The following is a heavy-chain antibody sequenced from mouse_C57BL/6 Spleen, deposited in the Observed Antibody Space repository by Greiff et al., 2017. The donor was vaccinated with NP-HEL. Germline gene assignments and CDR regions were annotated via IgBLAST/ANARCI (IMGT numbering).Heavy chain of an antibody. CDR3: ARSVTSAFDY. J-gene: IGHJ2*01. Sequence: QVQLKESGAELVKPGASVKISCKASGYAFSSYWMNWVKQRPGKGLEWIGQIYPGDGDTNYNGKFKGKATLTADKSSSTAYMQLSRLTSEGSAVYICARSVTSAFDYWGEDTTLTVSS. CDR2: IYPGDGDT. V-gene: IGHV1-80*01. CDR1: GYAFSSYW. D-gene: IGHD2-13*01.